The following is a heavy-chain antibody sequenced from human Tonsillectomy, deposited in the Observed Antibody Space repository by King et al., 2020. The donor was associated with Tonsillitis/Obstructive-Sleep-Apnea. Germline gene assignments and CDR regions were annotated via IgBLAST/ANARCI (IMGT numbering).Heavy chain of an antibody. J-gene: IGHJ4*02. CDR1: GFTFSSYW. Sequence: VQLVESGGGLVQPGGSLRLSCAASGFTFSSYWMHWVRQAPGKGLVWVSRINSDGSSTSYADFVKGRFTISRDNAKNTLYLQMNSLRAEDTAVYYCARDLVGGSVAAPGGYWGQGTLVTVSS. V-gene: IGHV3-74*01. D-gene: IGHD6-19*01. CDR3: ARDLVGGSVAAPGGY. CDR2: INSDGSST.